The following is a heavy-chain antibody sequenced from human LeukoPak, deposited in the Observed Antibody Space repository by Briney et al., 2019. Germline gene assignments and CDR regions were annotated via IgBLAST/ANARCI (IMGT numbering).Heavy chain of an antibody. CDR2: ITGSSGTT. CDR1: GFTFSSYS. Sequence: HPGGSLGLSCAASGFTFSSYSMNWVRQAPGKGLEWVSTITGSSGTTYYADSVKGRFTISRDNSKNTLYLQMISLRAEDTAVYYCAKVTVRGVIQPFDYWGQGTLVTVSS. V-gene: IGHV3-23*01. CDR3: AKVTVRGVIQPFDY. D-gene: IGHD3-10*01. J-gene: IGHJ4*02.